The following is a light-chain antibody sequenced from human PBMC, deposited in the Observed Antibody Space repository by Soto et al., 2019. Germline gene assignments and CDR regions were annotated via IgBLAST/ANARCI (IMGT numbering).Light chain of an antibody. V-gene: IGKV3-11*01. CDR2: EAS. Sequence: EIVLKQSPSTLSLSPGERATLTCRASQSVNIYLAWYQHKPGQAPSLLIYEASNRATGIPARFSGSGSGTDFTLTISSLEPEDFAVYYCQQRSKWPLTFGQGTKVDIK. CDR1: QSVNIY. CDR3: QQRSKWPLT. J-gene: IGKJ1*01.